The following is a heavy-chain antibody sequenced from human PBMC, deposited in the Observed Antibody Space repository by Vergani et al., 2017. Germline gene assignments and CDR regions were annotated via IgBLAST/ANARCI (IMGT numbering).Heavy chain of an antibody. CDR3: ARDVSPSAYCGGDCYSYFDY. J-gene: IGHJ4*02. Sequence: QVQLVESGGGVVQPGRSLRLSCAASGFTFSSYAMHWVRQAPGKGLEGVAVISYDGSNKYYADPVKGRFTISRDNSKNTLYLQMTSLRAEDTAVYYCARDVSPSAYCGGDCYSYFDYWGQGTLVTVSS. CDR1: GFTFSSYA. CDR2: ISYDGSNK. V-gene: IGHV3-30-3*01. D-gene: IGHD2-21*01.